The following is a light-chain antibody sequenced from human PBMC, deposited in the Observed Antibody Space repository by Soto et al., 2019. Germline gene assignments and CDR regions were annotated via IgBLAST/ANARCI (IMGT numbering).Light chain of an antibody. V-gene: IGLV2-14*03. J-gene: IGLJ3*02. Sequence: QSALTQPASVSASAGQSITISCTGTSSDVETYKYVSWYQQRAGKVPKLILYDVTDRPSGISPRFSGSKSGNTASLTISVLQPEDEADYYCSSYVSKNSLMFGGGTKLTVL. CDR3: SSYVSKNSLM. CDR1: SSDVETYKY. CDR2: DVT.